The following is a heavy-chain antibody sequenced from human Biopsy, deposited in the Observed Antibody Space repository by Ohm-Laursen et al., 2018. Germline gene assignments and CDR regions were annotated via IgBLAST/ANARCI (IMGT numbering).Heavy chain of an antibody. D-gene: IGHD3-22*01. V-gene: IGHV4-31*01. CDR3: ARGDYFDSNGYFWFDP. CDR2: IFNSAYT. J-gene: IGHJ5*02. CDR1: GGSISSGGSY. Sequence: SETLSLTCPVSGGSISSGGSYWSWIRQRPGKGLEWIGYIFNSAYTYYNPSLKNLITISGDTSKNQFSLKLNSVTAADTAMYYCARGDYFDSNGYFWFDPWGQGTLVTVSS.